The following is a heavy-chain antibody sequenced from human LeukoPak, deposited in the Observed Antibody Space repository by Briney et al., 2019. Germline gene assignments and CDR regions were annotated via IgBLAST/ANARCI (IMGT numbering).Heavy chain of an antibody. J-gene: IGHJ4*02. CDR3: AHVAHNWASFDY. D-gene: IGHD3-16*01. CDR1: GFSLTTSGAG. V-gene: IGHV2-5*02. Sequence: SGPTLVKPTQTLTLTCTFSGFSLTTSGAGVGWIRQPPGKALEWLALIYWDAEKRYSPPLDSRLTITMDTSKNQVVLTMTNMDPVDTATYYCAHVAHNWASFDYWGQGTLVTVSS. CDR2: IYWDAEK.